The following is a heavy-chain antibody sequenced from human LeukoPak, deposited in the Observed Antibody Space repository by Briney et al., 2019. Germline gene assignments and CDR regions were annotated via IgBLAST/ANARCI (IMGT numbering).Heavy chain of an antibody. CDR1: GFTFSSYA. CDR3: ATYFAQALWFGEFYFDL. J-gene: IGHJ2*01. CDR2: ISYDGSNK. D-gene: IGHD3-10*01. V-gene: IGHV3-30*04. Sequence: PGGSLRLSCAASGFTFSSYAMHWVRQAPGKGLEWVAVISYDGSNKYYADSVKGRFTTSRDNSKNTLYLQMNSLRAEDTAVYYCATYFAQALWFGEFYFDLWGRGTLVTVSS.